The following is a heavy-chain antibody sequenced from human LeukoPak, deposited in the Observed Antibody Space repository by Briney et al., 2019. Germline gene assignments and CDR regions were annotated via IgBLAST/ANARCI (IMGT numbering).Heavy chain of an antibody. CDR2: IYYSGST. V-gene: IGHV4-59*08. CDR3: ARLSGRYYYDNSGYYGD. J-gene: IGHJ4*02. D-gene: IGHD3-22*01. CDR1: GGSTSTYY. Sequence: SETLSLTCTVSGGSTSTYYWSWIRQPPGKGLEWIGYIYYSGSTNYNPSLKSRVTMSVDTSKNQFSLKLSSVTAADTAVYYCARLSGRYYYDNSGYYGDWGQGTLVTVSS.